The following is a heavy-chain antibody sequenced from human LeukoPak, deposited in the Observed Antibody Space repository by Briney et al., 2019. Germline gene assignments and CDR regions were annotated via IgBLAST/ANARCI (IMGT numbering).Heavy chain of an antibody. D-gene: IGHD6-19*01. J-gene: IGHJ4*02. CDR2: INHSGST. V-gene: IGHV4-34*01. CDR3: ARHSRVADSFDN. CDR1: GGSFSGYY. Sequence: KSSETLSLTCAVYGGSFSGYYWSWIRQPPGKGLEWIGEINHSGSTNYNLSLKSRVTISVDTSKNQFSLRLSSVTAADTAVYSCARHSRVADSFDNWGQGTLVTVSS.